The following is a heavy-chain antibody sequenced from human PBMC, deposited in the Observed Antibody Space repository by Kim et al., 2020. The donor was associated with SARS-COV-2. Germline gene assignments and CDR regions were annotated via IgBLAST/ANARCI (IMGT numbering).Heavy chain of an antibody. CDR3: TTARVLTGYFSH. CDR1: GFTFSSAW. CDR2: IKSETEDETT. J-gene: IGHJ4*02. D-gene: IGHD3-9*01. V-gene: IGHV3-15*01. Sequence: GWSLRLSCAASGFTFSSAWMSWVRQAPGKGLQWVGRIKSETEDETTDYAAPVKGRFTISRDDSKNILYLQMNSLNTEDTALYYCTTARVLTGYFSHLGQGTLVTVSS.